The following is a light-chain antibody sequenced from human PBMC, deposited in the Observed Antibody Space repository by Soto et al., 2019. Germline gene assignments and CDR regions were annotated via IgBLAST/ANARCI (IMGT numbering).Light chain of an antibody. J-gene: IGKJ1*01. Sequence: GDRVTITCRASESIDSWLAWHQQKPGRAPKLLISKASNLESGVPSRFSGSGSGTEFTLTISSLQPDDFATYYCQQYNSYRAFGQGTKVDI. CDR3: QQYNSYRA. CDR2: KAS. V-gene: IGKV1-5*03. CDR1: ESIDSW.